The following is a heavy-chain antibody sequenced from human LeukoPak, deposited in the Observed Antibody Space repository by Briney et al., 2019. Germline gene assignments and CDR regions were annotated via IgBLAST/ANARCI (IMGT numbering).Heavy chain of an antibody. J-gene: IGHJ3*02. Sequence: GGSLRLSCAASGFTFSSYEMNWVRQAPGKGLEWVANIKQDGSEKYYVDSVKGRFTISRDNAKNLLYLQMNSLRVEDTAVYYCARSPPLWNGDAFDIWGQGTMVTVSS. D-gene: IGHD1-1*01. CDR1: GFTFSSYE. CDR3: ARSPPLWNGDAFDI. CDR2: IKQDGSEK. V-gene: IGHV3-7*01.